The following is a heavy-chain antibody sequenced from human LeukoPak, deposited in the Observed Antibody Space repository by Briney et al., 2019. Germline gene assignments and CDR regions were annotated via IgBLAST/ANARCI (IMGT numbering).Heavy chain of an antibody. CDR2: IDHRGDT. D-gene: IGHD5-24*01. Sequence: SETLSLTCAVYGGSFTRYYRSWIRQSPGKGLEWIAEIDHRGDTNYNPSVKSRVTISVDTSKNQFSLKVRSLSAADTAVYYCARGATISETGYFDFWGQGTLVTVSS. CDR3: ARGATISETGYFDF. J-gene: IGHJ4*03. CDR1: GGSFTRYY. V-gene: IGHV4-34*01.